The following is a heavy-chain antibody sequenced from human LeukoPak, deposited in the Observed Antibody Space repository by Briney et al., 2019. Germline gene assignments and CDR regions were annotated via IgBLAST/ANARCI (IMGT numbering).Heavy chain of an antibody. CDR2: ISWNSGSI. Sequence: GGSLRLSCAASGFTFDDYAMHWVRQAPGKGLEWVSGISWNSGSIGYADSVKGRFTISRDNAKNSLYLQMNSLRAEDTAVYYCARVGNRGKSGYFDYWGQGTLVTVSS. J-gene: IGHJ4*02. D-gene: IGHD3-10*01. CDR1: GFTFDDYA. CDR3: ARVGNRGKSGYFDY. V-gene: IGHV3-9*01.